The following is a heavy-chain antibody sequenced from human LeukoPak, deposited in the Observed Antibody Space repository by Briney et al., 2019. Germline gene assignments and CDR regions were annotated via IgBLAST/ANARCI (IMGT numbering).Heavy chain of an antibody. D-gene: IGHD2-2*01. Sequence: GGSLRLSCAASGFTFSSYSMNWVRQAPGKGLEWVSSISSSSSYIYYADSVKGRFTISRDNAKNSLYLQMNSLRAKDTAVYYCARAGCSSTSCYGIGYYYYGMDVWGQGTTVTVSS. CDR1: GFTFSSYS. CDR3: ARAGCSSTSCYGIGYYYYGMDV. J-gene: IGHJ6*02. V-gene: IGHV3-21*01. CDR2: ISSSSSYI.